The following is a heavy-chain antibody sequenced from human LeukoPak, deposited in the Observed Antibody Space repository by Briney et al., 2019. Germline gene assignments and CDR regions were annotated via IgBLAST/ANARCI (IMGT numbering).Heavy chain of an antibody. CDR1: GFIFSSYE. D-gene: IGHD2-21*01. J-gene: IGHJ4*02. CDR3: ARETAHCGGDCYDY. Sequence: GGSLRLSCAGHGFIFSSYEINWVRQAPGKGLEWISYIGINEDNIYYADSVKGRSTISRDNAKSSVYLQMNSLRVEDTAVYYCARETAHCGGDCYDYWGQGTLVTVSS. V-gene: IGHV3-48*03. CDR2: IGINEDNI.